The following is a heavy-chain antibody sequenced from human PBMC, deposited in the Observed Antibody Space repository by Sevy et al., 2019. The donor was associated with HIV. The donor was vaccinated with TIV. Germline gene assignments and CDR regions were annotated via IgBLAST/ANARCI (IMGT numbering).Heavy chain of an antibody. D-gene: IGHD6-13*01. CDR3: ARESIAAAGDFDY. J-gene: IGHJ4*02. V-gene: IGHV4-59*01. CDR2: IYYSGST. Sequence: TLSLTCSVSGGSISNYYWSWIRQPPGKGLEWIGYIYYSGSTNYNPSLKSRVTISVDTSKNQFSLKLSSVTAADTAVYYCARESIAAAGDFDYWGQGTLVTVSS. CDR1: GGSISNYY.